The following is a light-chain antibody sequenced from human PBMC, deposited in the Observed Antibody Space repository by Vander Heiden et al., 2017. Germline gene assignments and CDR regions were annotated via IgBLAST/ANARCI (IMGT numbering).Light chain of an antibody. CDR1: QTISNW. J-gene: IGKJ3*01. CDR3: QQYNSYVT. V-gene: IGKV1-5*03. CDR2: KAS. Sequence: DIQMTQSPSTLSASVVERVTITCRASQTISNWLAWYQQKPGKAPKLLVYKASSLESGVRSRCSGSGSGTEFTLTISSLQPDDFATYYCQQYNSYVTFGPGTKVDI.